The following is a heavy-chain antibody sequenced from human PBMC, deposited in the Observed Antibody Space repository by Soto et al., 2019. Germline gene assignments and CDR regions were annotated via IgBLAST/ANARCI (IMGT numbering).Heavy chain of an antibody. J-gene: IGHJ4*02. V-gene: IGHV3-15*01. D-gene: IGHD3-22*01. Sequence: EVQLVESGGGLVKPGGSLRLSCAASGFTFSNAWRSWVRQAPGKGLEWVGRIKRNTDGGTTDYAAPVKGRFTISRDDSKNTLSLQMNSLKNEDTAVYFCTTGLSSGYYNFDYWGQGTLVTVSS. CDR2: IKRNTDGGTT. CDR3: TTGLSSGYYNFDY. CDR1: GFTFSNAW.